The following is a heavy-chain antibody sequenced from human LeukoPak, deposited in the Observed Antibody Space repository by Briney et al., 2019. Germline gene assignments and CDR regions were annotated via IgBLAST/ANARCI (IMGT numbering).Heavy chain of an antibody. CDR1: GFTFDDYV. CDR3: AKDFYGSGSYYARFDY. D-gene: IGHD3-10*01. Sequence: GGSLRLSCAASGFTFDDYVMHWVRQAPGKGLEWVSGISWNSGSIGYADSVKGRFTISRDNAKNSLYLQMNSLRAEDTALYYCAKDFYGSGSYYARFDYWGQGTLVTVSS. V-gene: IGHV3-9*01. CDR2: ISWNSGSI. J-gene: IGHJ4*02.